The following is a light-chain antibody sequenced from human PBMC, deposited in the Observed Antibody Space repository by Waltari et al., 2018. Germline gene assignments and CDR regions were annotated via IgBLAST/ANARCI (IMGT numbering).Light chain of an antibody. CDR1: QSIGKY. CDR3: QNHERLPAT. CDR2: AAS. J-gene: IGKJ1*01. V-gene: IGKV3-20*01. Sequence: EVVLTQSPGTLSLSPGERATLSCRASQSIGKYLVWYQQKPGQAPRLIMYAASTRATGIPDRSSGSGYGTDFSLTISRLEPEDFAVYYCQNHERLPATFGQGTKVEIK.